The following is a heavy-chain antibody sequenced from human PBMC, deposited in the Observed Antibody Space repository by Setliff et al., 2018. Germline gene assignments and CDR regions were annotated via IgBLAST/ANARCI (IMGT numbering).Heavy chain of an antibody. D-gene: IGHD2-15*01. CDR1: GYILNSYG. Sequence: ASVKVSCKASGYILNSYGVSWVRQAPGQGLEWMGWISSYSNDVTNYLQRFQGRVTMTTDTSTSAAHMELRSLRSDDTAVYYCAFSSLSICSGGTCPNAFDVWGQGTMVTVSS. V-gene: IGHV1-18*01. CDR2: ISSYSNDVT. J-gene: IGHJ3*01. CDR3: AFSSLSICSGGTCPNAFDV.